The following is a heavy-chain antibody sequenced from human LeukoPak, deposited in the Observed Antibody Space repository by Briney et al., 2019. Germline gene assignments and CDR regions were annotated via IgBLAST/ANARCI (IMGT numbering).Heavy chain of an antibody. D-gene: IGHD2-2*02. Sequence: PGGSLRLSCAASGFTVSSNYMSWVRQAPGKGLECVSVIYSGGSTYYADSVKGRFTISRDNSKNTLYLQMNSLRAEDTAVYYCARYPSDQYHFDYWGQGTLVTVSS. CDR3: ARYPSDQYHFDY. CDR1: GFTVSSNY. J-gene: IGHJ4*02. CDR2: IYSGGST. V-gene: IGHV3-53*01.